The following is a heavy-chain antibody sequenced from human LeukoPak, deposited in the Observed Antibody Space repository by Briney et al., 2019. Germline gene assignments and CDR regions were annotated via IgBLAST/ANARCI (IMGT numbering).Heavy chain of an antibody. CDR3: ARGALYDSSGNRYFQP. Sequence: GGSLRLSCAASGFSYNIYTMNWVRQAPGKGLEWVSSISSSGSYISQADSLKGRFTISRDNAQNSLYLQMNSLRAEDTAVYYCARGALYDSSGNRYFQPWGQGTLVTVSS. CDR1: GFSYNIYT. CDR2: ISSSGSYI. V-gene: IGHV3-21*01. D-gene: IGHD3-22*01. J-gene: IGHJ1*01.